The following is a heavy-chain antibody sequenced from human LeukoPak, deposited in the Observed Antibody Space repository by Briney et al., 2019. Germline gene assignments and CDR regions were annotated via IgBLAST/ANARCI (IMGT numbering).Heavy chain of an antibody. J-gene: IGHJ4*02. CDR1: GFTFSSYG. V-gene: IGHV3-33*06. Sequence: GRSLRLSCAASGFTFSSYGMHWVRQAPGKGLEWVAVIWYDGSNKYYADSVKGRFTISRDNSKNTLYLQMNSLRAEDTAVYYCAKDHLRIAVAGLDHWGQGTLVTVSS. CDR3: AKDHLRIAVAGLDH. D-gene: IGHD6-19*01. CDR2: IWYDGSNK.